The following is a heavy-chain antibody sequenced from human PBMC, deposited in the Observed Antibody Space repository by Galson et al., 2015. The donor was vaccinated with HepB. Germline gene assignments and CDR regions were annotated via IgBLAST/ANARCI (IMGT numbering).Heavy chain of an antibody. CDR2: ISSSSSYT. Sequence: SLRLSCAASGFTFSDYYMRWIRQAPGKGLEWVSYISSSSSYTNYADSVKGRFTISRDNAKNSLYLQMNSLRAEDTAVYYCARGRLSQEWPTRAVYFDYWSQGTLVTVSS. D-gene: IGHD3-3*01. CDR3: ARGRLSQEWPTRAVYFDY. V-gene: IGHV3-11*05. CDR1: GFTFSDYY. J-gene: IGHJ4*02.